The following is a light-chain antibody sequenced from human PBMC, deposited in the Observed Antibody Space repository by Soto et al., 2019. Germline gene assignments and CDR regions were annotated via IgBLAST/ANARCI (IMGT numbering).Light chain of an antibody. CDR3: QQYDNWPRT. CDR1: QTITSN. J-gene: IGKJ1*01. CDR2: GAS. V-gene: IGKV3-15*01. Sequence: VITQSPATLSVSPGNTVPLSCRANQTITSNLAWYHQKPGQAPSLLIYGASTRATGIPVRFSGSGSGTESTLTISSLQSEDFAVYYCQQYDNWPRTFGQGTKV.